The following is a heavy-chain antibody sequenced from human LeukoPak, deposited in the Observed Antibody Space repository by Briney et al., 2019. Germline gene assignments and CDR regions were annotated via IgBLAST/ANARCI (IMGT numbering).Heavy chain of an antibody. J-gene: IGHJ6*03. D-gene: IGHD3-16*02. CDR3: AKGLSDGEYYYYMDV. Sequence: GASVKVSCKASGYTFTSYGISWVRQAPGQGLEWMGWMNPNSGNTGCAQKFQGRVTMTRNTSISTAYMELSSLRSEDTAVYYCAKGLSDGEYYYYMDVWGKGTTVTVSS. V-gene: IGHV1-8*02. CDR2: MNPNSGNT. CDR1: GYTFTSYG.